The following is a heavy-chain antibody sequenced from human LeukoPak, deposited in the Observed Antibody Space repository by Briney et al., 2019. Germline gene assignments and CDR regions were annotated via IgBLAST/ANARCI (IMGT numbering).Heavy chain of an antibody. CDR3: ARGVYGDYPINPFDY. D-gene: IGHD4-17*01. J-gene: IGHJ4*02. CDR1: GYTFTSYY. Sequence: ASVKVSCKASGYTFTSYYMNWVRQAPGQGLEWMGIINPSGGSTSYAQKFQGRVTMTRDTSTSTVYMELSSLRSEDTAVYYCARGVYGDYPINPFDYWGQGTLVTVSS. V-gene: IGHV1-46*01. CDR2: INPSGGST.